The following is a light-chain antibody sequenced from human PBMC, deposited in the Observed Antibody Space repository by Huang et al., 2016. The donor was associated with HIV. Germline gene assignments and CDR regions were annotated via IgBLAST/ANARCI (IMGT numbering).Light chain of an antibody. CDR1: PNIGGS. CDR3: QQYNDWSAVT. CDR2: EAS. J-gene: IGKJ4*01. Sequence: EIVMTQSPATLSVSPGERATLSCRASPNIGGSLAWYQKKPGQAPRLLIYEASTRATGIPARFSGSESGTDFTLTISILQSEDFAVYYCQQYNDWSAVTFGGGTKVEI. V-gene: IGKV3-15*01.